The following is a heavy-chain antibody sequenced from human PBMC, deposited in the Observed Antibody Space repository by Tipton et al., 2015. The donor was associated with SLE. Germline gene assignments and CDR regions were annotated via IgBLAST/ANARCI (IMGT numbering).Heavy chain of an antibody. CDR3: AREGKAMVPSDY. CDR2: IYYSGST. J-gene: IGHJ4*02. D-gene: IGHD5-18*01. CDR1: GGSISSSSYY. Sequence: TLSLTCTVSGGSISSSSYYWGWIRQPPGKGLEWIGSIYYSGSTYYNPSLKSRVTISVDTSKNQFSLKLSSVTAADTAVYYCAREGKAMVPSDYWGQGTLVTVSS. V-gene: IGHV4-39*02.